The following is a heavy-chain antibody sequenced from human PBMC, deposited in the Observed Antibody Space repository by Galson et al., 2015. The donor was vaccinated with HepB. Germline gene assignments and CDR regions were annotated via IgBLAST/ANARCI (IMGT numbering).Heavy chain of an antibody. CDR2: ISHDGSDK. V-gene: IGHV3-30*04. D-gene: IGHD1-14*01. J-gene: IGHJ2*01. CDR3: ARPYDRRDDWYFDL. CDR1: GSTFRRNS. Sequence: SLRLSCAASGSTFRRNSMHWVRQAPGKGLEWVAVISHDGSDKYYVDSVKGRFTISRDNFRNTLYLQMNSLRTEDTAVYYCARPYDRRDDWYFDLWGRGTLVTVSS.